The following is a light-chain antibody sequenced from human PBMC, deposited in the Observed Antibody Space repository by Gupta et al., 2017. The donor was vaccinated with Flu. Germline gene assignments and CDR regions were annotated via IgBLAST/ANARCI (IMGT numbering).Light chain of an antibody. V-gene: IGLV1-47*01. CDR3: AAWDDSVSGWM. CDR1: SSNIGSNF. J-gene: IGLJ3*02. CDR2: RSN. Sequence: QSVLTPPPSASGTPGQRVTISCSGGSSNIGSNFVYWYQHLPGTAPKLLIYRSNERPSGVPDRFSGSKSDTSASLAISGRRAEDEADYYCAAWDDSVSGWMFGGGTKLTVL.